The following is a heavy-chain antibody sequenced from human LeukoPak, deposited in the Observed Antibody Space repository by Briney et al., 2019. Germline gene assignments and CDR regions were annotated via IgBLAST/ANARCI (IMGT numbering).Heavy chain of an antibody. J-gene: IGHJ4*02. CDR2: IYYHENT. D-gene: IGHD1-7*01. CDR1: GGSISSSSDY. CDR3: ARDQGGNYFN. V-gene: IGHV4-39*07. Sequence: PSETLSLTCTVSGGSISSSSDYWGWIRQAPGKGLEWIGSIYYHENTYYNSSLKSRVTISGDRSKNQFSLNLTSVTAADTAVYYCARDQGGNYFNWGQGTLVTVSS.